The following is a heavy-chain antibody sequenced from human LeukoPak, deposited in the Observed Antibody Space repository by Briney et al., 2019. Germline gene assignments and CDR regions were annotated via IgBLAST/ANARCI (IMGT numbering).Heavy chain of an antibody. CDR2: IYYSGST. CDR3: VSAPILRGEGGERYRCGLDV. Sequence: SETLSLTCTVSGGSISSSGYYWGWIRQPPGKGLEWIGNIYYSGSTYYNPSLKSRVSISVDTSKNHISLILTSVTAADTAVYYCVSAPILRGEGGERYRCGLDVWGQGTTVIVSS. V-gene: IGHV4-39*02. CDR1: GGSISSSGYY. J-gene: IGHJ6*02. D-gene: IGHD2-2*02.